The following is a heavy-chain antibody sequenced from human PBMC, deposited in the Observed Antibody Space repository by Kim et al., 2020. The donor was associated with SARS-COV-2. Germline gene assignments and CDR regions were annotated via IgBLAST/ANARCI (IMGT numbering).Heavy chain of an antibody. V-gene: IGHV3-30*04. CDR1: GFTFSSYA. CDR2: ISYDGSNK. Sequence: GGSLRLSCAASGFTFSSYAMHWVRQAPGKGLEWVAVISYDGSNKYYADSVKGRFTISRDNSKNTLYLQMNSLRAEDTAVYYCAREPGYSSGWYYFDYWG. J-gene: IGHJ4*01. D-gene: IGHD6-19*01. CDR3: AREPGYSSGWYYFDY.